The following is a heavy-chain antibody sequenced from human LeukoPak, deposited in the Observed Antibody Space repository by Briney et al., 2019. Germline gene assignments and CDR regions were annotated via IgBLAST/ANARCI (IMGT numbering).Heavy chain of an antibody. D-gene: IGHD2-2*01. J-gene: IGHJ3*02. CDR2: INHSGST. CDR3: ARSLYCSSTSCPLSFDI. CDR1: GGSISSYY. Sequence: PSETLSLTCTVSGGSISSYYWSWIRQPPGKGLEWIGEINHSGSTNYNPSLKSRVTISVDTSKNQFSLKLSSVTAADTAVYYCARSLYCSSTSCPLSFDIWGQGTMVTVSS. V-gene: IGHV4-34*01.